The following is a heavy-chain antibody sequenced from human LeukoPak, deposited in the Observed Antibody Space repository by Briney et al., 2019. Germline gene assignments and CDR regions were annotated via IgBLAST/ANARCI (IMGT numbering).Heavy chain of an antibody. D-gene: IGHD3-10*01. V-gene: IGHV3-30-3*01. J-gene: IGHJ4*02. CDR2: ISYDGSNK. CDR3: AKDREVRGVIPYDY. CDR1: GFTFSSYA. Sequence: GRSLRLSCAASGFTFSSYAMHWVRQAPGKGLEWVAVISYDGSNKYYADSVKGRFTISRDNSKNTLFLQMSSLRPEDTAVYYCAKDREVRGVIPYDYWGQGTLVTVSS.